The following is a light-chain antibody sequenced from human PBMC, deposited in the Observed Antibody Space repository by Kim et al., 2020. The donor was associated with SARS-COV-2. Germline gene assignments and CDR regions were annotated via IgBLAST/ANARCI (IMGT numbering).Light chain of an antibody. CDR3: QQSYIIPYS. Sequence: SASVGDTVNITCRASQSVRSQINWYQQKPGKAPKILIYFASNLQSGVPLRFSGSESGTDFTLTISSLQPEDYATYYCQQSYIIPYSFGQGTKLEI. CDR1: QSVRSQ. CDR2: FAS. J-gene: IGKJ2*03. V-gene: IGKV1-39*01.